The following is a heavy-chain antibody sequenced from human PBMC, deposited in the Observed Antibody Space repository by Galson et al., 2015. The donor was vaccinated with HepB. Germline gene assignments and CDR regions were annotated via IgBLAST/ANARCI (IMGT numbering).Heavy chain of an antibody. J-gene: IGHJ4*02. CDR1: GYTFTSYG. D-gene: IGHD2-2*01. Sequence: SCKASGYTFTSYGISWVRQAPGQGLEWMGWISAYNGNTNYAQKLQGRVTMTTDTSTSTAYMELRSLRSDDTAVYYCARDLTVGHCSSTSCPWYFDYWGQGTLVTVSS. CDR3: ARDLTVGHCSSTSCPWYFDY. V-gene: IGHV1-18*01. CDR2: ISAYNGNT.